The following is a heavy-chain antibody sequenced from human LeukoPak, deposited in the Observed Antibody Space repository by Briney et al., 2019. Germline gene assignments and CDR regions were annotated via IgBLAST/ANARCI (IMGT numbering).Heavy chain of an antibody. Sequence: GGSLRLSCAASGFTFSSYAMSWVRRAPGKGLEWVSAISGSGSSTYYADSVKGRFTISRDNSKNTLYLQMNSLRAEDAAVYYCAKDPSEFFDYWGQGTLVTVSS. D-gene: IGHD3-10*01. CDR2: ISGSGSST. J-gene: IGHJ4*02. CDR1: GFTFSSYA. V-gene: IGHV3-23*01. CDR3: AKDPSEFFDY.